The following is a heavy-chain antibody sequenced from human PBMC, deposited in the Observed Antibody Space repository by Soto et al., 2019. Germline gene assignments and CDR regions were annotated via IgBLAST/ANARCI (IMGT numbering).Heavy chain of an antibody. D-gene: IGHD2-15*01. Sequence: EVQLVESGGGLVKPGGSLRLSCAASAFTFSNAWMNWVRQAPGKGLEWVGLIKSKTGGGTTAYAAPVKGRFTISRDDSKNTLYLQMNSLETEDTAVYYCTTLFFGGRAGLDWGQGTLVTVSS. J-gene: IGHJ4*02. CDR3: TTLFFGGRAGLD. V-gene: IGHV3-15*07. CDR1: AFTFSNAW. CDR2: IKSKTGGGTT.